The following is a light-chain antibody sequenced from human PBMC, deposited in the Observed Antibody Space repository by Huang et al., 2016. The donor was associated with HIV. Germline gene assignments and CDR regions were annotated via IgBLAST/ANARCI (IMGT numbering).Light chain of an antibody. J-gene: IGKJ3*01. Sequence: ETVMTQSTVTLSVSPGDRASLSCRSSQIVSSHLAWYQQKPGQAPRLLIYAASTRSTGVPARFSGSGAVTEFTLTISTLQSEDSAVYYCQQYNDFRSTFGPGTRVEIK. CDR3: QQYNDFRST. V-gene: IGKV3-15*01. CDR2: AAS. CDR1: QIVSSH.